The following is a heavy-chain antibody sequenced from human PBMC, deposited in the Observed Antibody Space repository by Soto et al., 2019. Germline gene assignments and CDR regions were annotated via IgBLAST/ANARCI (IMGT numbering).Heavy chain of an antibody. Sequence: ASVKVSCKASGYTFTSYGISWVRQAPGQGLEWMGWISAYNGNTNYAQKLQGRVTMTTDTSTSTAYMELRSLRSDDTAVYYCAALGDDWSNYYYYGMDVWGQGTTVTVSS. D-gene: IGHD3-9*01. V-gene: IGHV1-18*01. CDR2: ISAYNGNT. J-gene: IGHJ6*02. CDR1: GYTFTSYG. CDR3: AALGDDWSNYYYYGMDV.